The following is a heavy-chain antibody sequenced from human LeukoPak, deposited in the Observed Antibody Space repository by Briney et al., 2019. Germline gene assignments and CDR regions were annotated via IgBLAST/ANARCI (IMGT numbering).Heavy chain of an antibody. CDR3: TTEWRYHGMLDY. CDR2: ISSSSSTI. CDR1: GFIFSSYG. Sequence: GGSLRLSCAASGFIFSSYGMHWVRQAPGKGLEWVSYISSSSSTIYYADSVKGRFTISRDNAKNSPSLQMNSLTTEDTAVYYCTTEWRYHGMLDYWGQGTLVTVSS. V-gene: IGHV3-48*01. D-gene: IGHD1-14*01. J-gene: IGHJ4*02.